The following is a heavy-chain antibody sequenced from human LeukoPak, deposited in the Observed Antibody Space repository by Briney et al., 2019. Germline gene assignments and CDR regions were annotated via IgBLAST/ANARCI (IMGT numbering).Heavy chain of an antibody. CDR3: AKDGTYSSSRPSTYYYYYGMDV. Sequence: PGGSLRLSCAASGFTFSSYAMSWVRQAPGKGLEWVSAISGSGGSTYYADSVKGRFTISRDNSKNTLYLQMNSLRAEDTAVDYCAKDGTYSSSRPSTYYYYYGMDVWGQGTTVTVSS. V-gene: IGHV3-23*01. CDR2: ISGSGGST. CDR1: GFTFSSYA. J-gene: IGHJ6*02. D-gene: IGHD6-13*01.